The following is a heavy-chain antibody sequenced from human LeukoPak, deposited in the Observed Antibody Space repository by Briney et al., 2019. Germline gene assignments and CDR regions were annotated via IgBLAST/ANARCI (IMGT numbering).Heavy chain of an antibody. Sequence: GGSLRLSCAASGFTFSNYNMNWVRQAPGKGLEWVSYISSSSSSIHYADSVRGRFAVSRDNAKNSLYLQMNSLRSEDTAVYFCAKENHVRSSNGWPLDYWGQGTLVTVSS. J-gene: IGHJ4*02. D-gene: IGHD3-22*01. V-gene: IGHV3-48*01. CDR1: GFTFSNYN. CDR3: AKENHVRSSNGWPLDY. CDR2: ISSSSSSI.